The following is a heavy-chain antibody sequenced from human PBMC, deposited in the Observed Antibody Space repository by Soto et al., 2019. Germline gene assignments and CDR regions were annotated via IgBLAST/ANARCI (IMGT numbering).Heavy chain of an antibody. J-gene: IGHJ6*03. Sequence: PGGSLRLSCAAAGFTFSSYWMHWVRQAPGKGLMWVSRISRDGTRITYTDLVKGRFTISRDNAKNTLYLQMNSLRAEDTAVYYCARDLENDGNYHMDVWGSGTTVTVSS. CDR3: ARDLENDGNYHMDV. D-gene: IGHD3-3*01. CDR1: GFTFSSYW. CDR2: ISRDGTRI. V-gene: IGHV3-74*03.